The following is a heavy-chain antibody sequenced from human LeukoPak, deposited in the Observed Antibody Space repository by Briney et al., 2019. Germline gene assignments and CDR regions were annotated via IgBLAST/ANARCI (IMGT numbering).Heavy chain of an antibody. V-gene: IGHV4-31*03. D-gene: IGHD1-14*01. Sequence: SETLSLTCTVSGGSISSGGYYWSWIRQHPGKGLEWIGYTYYSGSTYYNPSLKSRVTISVDTSKNQFSLKLSSVTAADTAVYYCARAPTKTTGWFDPWGQGTLVTVSS. CDR3: ARAPTKTTGWFDP. CDR2: TYYSGST. CDR1: GGSISSGGYY. J-gene: IGHJ5*02.